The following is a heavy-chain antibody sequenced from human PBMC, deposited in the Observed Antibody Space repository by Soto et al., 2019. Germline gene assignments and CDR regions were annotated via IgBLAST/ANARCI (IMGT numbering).Heavy chain of an antibody. CDR1: GFTFSSYG. CDR3: AKVGIQGIAVAGQFDY. V-gene: IGHV3-30*18. D-gene: IGHD6-19*01. CDR2: ISYDGSNK. Sequence: QVQLVESGGGVVQPGRSLRLSCAASGFTFSSYGMHWVRQAPGKGLEWVAVISYDGSNKYYADSVKGRFTISRDNSKNTLYLQMNSLRAEDTAVYYCAKVGIQGIAVAGQFDYWGQGTLVTVSS. J-gene: IGHJ4*02.